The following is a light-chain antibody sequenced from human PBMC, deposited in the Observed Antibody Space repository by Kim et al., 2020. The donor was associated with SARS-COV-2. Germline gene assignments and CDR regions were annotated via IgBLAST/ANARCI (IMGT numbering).Light chain of an antibody. J-gene: IGLJ3*02. CDR2: EDN. CDR1: SGSIASNY. Sequence: NFMLTQPHSVSESPGKTVTISCTRSSGSIASNYVQWYQQRPGSAPTTVIYEDNQRPSGVPDRFSGSIDSSSNSATLTISGLKTEDEADYYCQSYDSSNHGWVFSGGTQLTVL. CDR3: QSYDSSNHGWV. V-gene: IGLV6-57*04.